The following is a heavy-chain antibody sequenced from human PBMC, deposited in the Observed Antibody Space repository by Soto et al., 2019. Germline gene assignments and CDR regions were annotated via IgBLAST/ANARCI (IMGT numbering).Heavy chain of an antibody. CDR1: GGSISSSNW. D-gene: IGHD3-10*02. J-gene: IGHJ6*02. CDR3: ASVRGGYYYAMDV. CDR2: IYHSGST. V-gene: IGHV4-4*02. Sequence: QVQLQESGPGLVKPSGTLSLTCAVSGGSISSSNWWSWVRQPPGKGLEWIGEIYHSGSTNYNPSRNRRVPXSXAXXKNQFSLKLSSVTAADTAVYYCASVRGGYYYAMDVWGQGTTVTVSS.